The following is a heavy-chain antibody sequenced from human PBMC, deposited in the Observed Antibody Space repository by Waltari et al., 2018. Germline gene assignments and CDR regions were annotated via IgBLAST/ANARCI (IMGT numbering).Heavy chain of an antibody. Sequence: EVRLVESGGGLVQPGGSLRLSCVASGFTFRTSWMHWVRQAPGQDLVWGSRINADGTLRTYADSVKGRFTSSRDNAKNTLYLQMSSLTAEDTAVYYCARGMGDFWGQGTLVTVSS. V-gene: IGHV3-74*01. CDR3: ARGMGDF. D-gene: IGHD3-16*01. J-gene: IGHJ4*02. CDR2: INADGTLR. CDR1: GFTFRTSW.